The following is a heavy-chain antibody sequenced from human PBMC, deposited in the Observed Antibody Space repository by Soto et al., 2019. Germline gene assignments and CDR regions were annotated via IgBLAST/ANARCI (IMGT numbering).Heavy chain of an antibody. D-gene: IGHD1-26*01. CDR1: GFTFTSSA. J-gene: IGHJ5*02. CDR2: IVVGSGNT. CDR3: AAAEIDWSYVTFPFDP. Sequence: ASVKVSCKASGFTFTSSAVQWVRQARGQRLEWIGWIVVGSGNTNYAQKFQERVTITRDMSTSTAYMELSSLRSEDTAVYYCAAAEIDWSYVTFPFDPWGQGTLVTVSS. V-gene: IGHV1-58*01.